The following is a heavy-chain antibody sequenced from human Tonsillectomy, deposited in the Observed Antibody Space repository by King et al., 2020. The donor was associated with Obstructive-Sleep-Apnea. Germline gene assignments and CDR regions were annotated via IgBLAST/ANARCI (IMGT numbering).Heavy chain of an antibody. CDR1: GFTFSNYA. CDR2: INNNGGST. D-gene: IGHD3-22*01. V-gene: IGHV3-64D*06. Sequence: VQLVESGGGLVQPGGSLRLSCSASGFTFSNYAIHWVRQAPGKGLEYVSAINNNGGSTYYADSVKGRFTISRDNSKNTLYLQMSSLRVEDTAVYFCVKGGVYYDSSGGALMGDYWGQGALVTVSS. J-gene: IGHJ4*02. CDR3: VKGGVYYDSSGGALMGDY.